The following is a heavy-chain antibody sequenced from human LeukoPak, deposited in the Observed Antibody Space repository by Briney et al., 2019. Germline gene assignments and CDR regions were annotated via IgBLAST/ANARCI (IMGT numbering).Heavy chain of an antibody. V-gene: IGHV1-18*01. D-gene: IGHD2-8*02. CDR3: ARLGYCTGGVCPGSDY. J-gene: IGHJ4*02. CDR2: ISAYNGNT. CDR1: GYTFTSYG. Sequence: GASVKVSCKASGYTFTSYGISWVRQAPGQGLEWMGWISAYNGNTNYAQKLQGRVTMTTDTSTSTAYMELRSLRSDDTAVYYCARLGYCTGGVCPGSDYWGQGTLVTVSS.